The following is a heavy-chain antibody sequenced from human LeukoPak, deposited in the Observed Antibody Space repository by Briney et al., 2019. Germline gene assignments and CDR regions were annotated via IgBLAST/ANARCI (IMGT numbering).Heavy chain of an antibody. CDR3: ARANYYGSGKKDLDY. CDR2: MNPNSCNT. D-gene: IGHD3-10*01. V-gene: IGHV1-8*01. CDR1: GYTFTTYG. J-gene: IGHJ4*02. Sequence: ASVEVSCKASGYTFTTYGIIWVRQATGHGVGWRGWMNPNSCNTGYAQKFHGGDTMTRNTSMSTAYMELSSLRSENTAVYYCARANYYGSGKKDLDYWGQGTLVTVSS.